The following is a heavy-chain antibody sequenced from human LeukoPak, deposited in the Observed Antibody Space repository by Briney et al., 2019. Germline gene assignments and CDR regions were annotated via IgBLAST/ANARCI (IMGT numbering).Heavy chain of an antibody. D-gene: IGHD2-2*01. Sequence: SQTLSLTCAISGDSVSSNSVTWNWIRQSPSRGLEWLGRTYYRSTWYNDYAVSVRGRITVNPDTSKNQFSLHLNSVTPEDTAVYYCARRLTQYDCFDPWGQGILVTISS. V-gene: IGHV6-1*01. J-gene: IGHJ5*02. CDR3: ARRLTQYDCFDP. CDR1: GDSVSSNSVT. CDR2: TYYRSTWYN.